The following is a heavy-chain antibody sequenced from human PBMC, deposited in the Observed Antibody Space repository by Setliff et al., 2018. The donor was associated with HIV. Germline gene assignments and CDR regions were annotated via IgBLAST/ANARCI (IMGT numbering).Heavy chain of an antibody. Sequence: GGSLRLSCVASGLTFSSYSMNWVRQAPGKGLEWVSYISPSSSTLYYADSVKGRFTISRDNAKNSLYLQMNSLRAEDTAMYYCARWGRGSTSGFDYWGQGTQVTVSS. J-gene: IGHJ4*02. CDR2: ISPSSSTL. CDR1: GLTFSSYS. D-gene: IGHD2-2*01. CDR3: ARWGRGSTSGFDY. V-gene: IGHV3-48*01.